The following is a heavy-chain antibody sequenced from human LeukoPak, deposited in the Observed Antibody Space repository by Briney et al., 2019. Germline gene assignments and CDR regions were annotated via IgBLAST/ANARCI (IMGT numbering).Heavy chain of an antibody. CDR3: ARHYHYDSSGHYYRDAFDI. CDR2: IIPLAGTT. V-gene: IGHV1-69*05. Sequence: SVKVSCKASGGTFSVYAISWVRQAPGQGLAWVGGIIPLAGTTNYAQKFQGRVTFTTGESTSTTYMELSSLSSEDTAVYYWARHYHYDSSGHYYRDAFDIWGQGAMVTVS. CDR1: GGTFSVYA. J-gene: IGHJ3*02. D-gene: IGHD3-22*01.